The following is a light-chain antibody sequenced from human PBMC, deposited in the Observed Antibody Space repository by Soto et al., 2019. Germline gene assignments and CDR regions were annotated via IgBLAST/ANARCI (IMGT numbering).Light chain of an antibody. J-gene: IGKJ1*01. Sequence: DIQMTQSPSSLSASVGDRVTITCRASQGIGNYLAWYQKKPGKAHKLLIYRASTLQSGAPSRFSGSGSGTDFTLTISSLQPEDFATYYCQKYDSAPTWTFGQGTKVDIK. V-gene: IGKV1-27*01. CDR2: RAS. CDR3: QKYDSAPTWT. CDR1: QGIGNY.